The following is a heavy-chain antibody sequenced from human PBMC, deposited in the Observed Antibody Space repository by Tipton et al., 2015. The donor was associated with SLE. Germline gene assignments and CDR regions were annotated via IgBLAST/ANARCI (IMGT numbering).Heavy chain of an antibody. V-gene: IGHV1-18*01. D-gene: IGHD1-26*01. CDR3: ARSIVATTDFDY. Sequence: QLVQSGADVKKPGASVKVSCKASSYSFTSYGISWARQAPGQGLEWMGWISPYNGNTKYAQNFQGRVTLTTDTYTNTAYMELTSLTSDDTAVYYCARSIVATTDFDYWGQGTLVTVSS. CDR2: ISPYNGNT. J-gene: IGHJ4*02. CDR1: SYSFTSYG.